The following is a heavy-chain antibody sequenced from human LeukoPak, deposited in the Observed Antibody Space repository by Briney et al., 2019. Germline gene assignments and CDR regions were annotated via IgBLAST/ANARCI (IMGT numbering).Heavy chain of an antibody. V-gene: IGHV3-11*06. D-gene: IGHD6-13*01. CDR3: ARGYYSSSRFDS. Sequence: GGSMRLSCAASGFTFSYSYMNWIRQAPGNGPEWVSSISSRGDSTNYADSVKGRFTISRDNAENTLYMRMNSLRPEDTAVYYCARGYYSSSRFDSWGQGTLVTVSS. CDR1: GFTFSYSY. J-gene: IGHJ4*02. CDR2: ISSRGDST.